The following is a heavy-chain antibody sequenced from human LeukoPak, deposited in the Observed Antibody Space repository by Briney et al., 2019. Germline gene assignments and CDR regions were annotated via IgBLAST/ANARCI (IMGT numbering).Heavy chain of an antibody. CDR1: GFTFSSYW. Sequence: GGSLRLSCAASGFTFSSYWMSWVRQAPGKGLEWVANIKQDGSEKYYVDSVKGRFTISRDNAKNSLYLQMNSLRAEDTAVYYCARVGNGDPDAFDIWGQGTMVTVSS. V-gene: IGHV3-7*01. CDR2: IKQDGSEK. J-gene: IGHJ3*02. D-gene: IGHD4-17*01. CDR3: ARVGNGDPDAFDI.